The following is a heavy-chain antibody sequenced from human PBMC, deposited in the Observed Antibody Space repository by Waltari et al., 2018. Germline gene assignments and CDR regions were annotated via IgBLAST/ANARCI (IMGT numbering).Heavy chain of an antibody. V-gene: IGHV1-69*01. CDR1: GGSFSSYS. Sequence: QVRLVQSGAEVTKPGSSVKVSCQAFGGSFSSYSINWVRQAPGQGLEWMGGIIPVFGTANYAQKFQDRLAITADESTSTAYMELSSLRSEDTAAYYCTTSSYCGTTTCYQYYGMDVWGQGTTVTVSS. CDR2: IIPVFGTA. J-gene: IGHJ6*02. D-gene: IGHD2-2*01. CDR3: TTSSYCGTTTCYQYYGMDV.